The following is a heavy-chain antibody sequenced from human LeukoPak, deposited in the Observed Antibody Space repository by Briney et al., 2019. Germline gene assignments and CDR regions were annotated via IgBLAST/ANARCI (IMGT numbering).Heavy chain of an antibody. V-gene: IGHV1-69*04. Sequence: ASVKVSCKASGGTFSSYAISWVRQAPGQGLEWMGRIIPIFGIENYAQKFQGRVTITADKSTSTAYMELSSLRSEDTAVYYCARDPSIAARHDAFDLWGQGTMVTVSS. CDR1: GGTFSSYA. J-gene: IGHJ3*01. CDR3: ARDPSIAARHDAFDL. D-gene: IGHD6-6*01. CDR2: IIPIFGIE.